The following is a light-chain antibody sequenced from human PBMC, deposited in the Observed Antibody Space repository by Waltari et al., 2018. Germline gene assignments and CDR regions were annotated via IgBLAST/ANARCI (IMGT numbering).Light chain of an antibody. CDR3: QQSYSTPWT. V-gene: IGKV3-15*01. CDR2: DTS. CDR1: QSISSN. J-gene: IGKJ1*01. Sequence: EIMMTQSSATLSVSPGDRATLSCRASQSISSNLAWYQLKPGQAPRLLIYDTSTRATGIPARFSGSGSGTEFTLTISSLQPEDFATYYCQQSYSTPWTFGQGTKVEIK.